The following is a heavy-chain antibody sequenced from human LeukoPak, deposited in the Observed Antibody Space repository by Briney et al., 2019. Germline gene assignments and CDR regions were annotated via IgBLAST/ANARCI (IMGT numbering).Heavy chain of an antibody. Sequence: PSETLSLTCTVSGGSISSGDYYWGWIRQPPGKGLEWIGSIFYSGSADYNPSLQSRVTISVETSKNQFSLKLSSVTAADTAFYYCARNHTHEGYGYYFDYWGQGTLVTVSS. CDR2: IFYSGSA. J-gene: IGHJ4*02. CDR3: ARNHTHEGYGYYFDY. CDR1: GGSISSGDYY. V-gene: IGHV4-39*01. D-gene: IGHD4-17*01.